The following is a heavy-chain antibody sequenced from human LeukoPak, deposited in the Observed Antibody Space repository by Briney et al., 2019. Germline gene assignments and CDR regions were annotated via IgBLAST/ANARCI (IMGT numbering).Heavy chain of an antibody. CDR3: ARGSGDGYNFWAYYYYGMDV. J-gene: IGHJ6*02. D-gene: IGHD5-24*01. CDR2: MNPNSGNT. Sequence: ASVKVSCKASGYTFTSYDINWVRQATGQGLEWMGWMNPNSGNTGYAQKFQGRVTMTRNTSISTAYMELSSLRSEDTAVYYCARGSGDGYNFWAYYYYGMDVWGQGTTVTVSS. CDR1: GYTFTSYD. V-gene: IGHV1-8*01.